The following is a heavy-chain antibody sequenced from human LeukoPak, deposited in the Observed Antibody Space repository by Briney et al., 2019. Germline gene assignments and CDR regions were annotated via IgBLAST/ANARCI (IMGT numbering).Heavy chain of an antibody. J-gene: IGHJ4*02. CDR1: GFTFSRYV. V-gene: IGHV3-48*03. CDR3: VRVSRPQQPLAY. D-gene: IGHD6-13*01. CDR2: IGGSGTTT. Sequence: GGSLRLSCVASGFTFSRYVMNWFRQAPGRGLECLSYIGGSGTTTYYADSVKGRFTLSRDNAKNSLYLQMHSLRAEDTAVSYCVRVSRPQQPLAYWGQGTLVTVSS.